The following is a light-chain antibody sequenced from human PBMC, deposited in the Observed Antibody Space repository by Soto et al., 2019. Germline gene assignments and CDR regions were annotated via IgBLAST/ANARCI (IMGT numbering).Light chain of an antibody. CDR2: DAS. V-gene: IGKV3-11*01. Sequence: EIVLTQSPATLSLSPGERATLSCRASQSVSSYLAWYQQKPGQAPRLLISDASNRATGIPARFSGSGSGTDFTLTISSLEPEDVAVYYCQQRSNWLFTFGPGTKVDIK. J-gene: IGKJ3*01. CDR1: QSVSSY. CDR3: QQRSNWLFT.